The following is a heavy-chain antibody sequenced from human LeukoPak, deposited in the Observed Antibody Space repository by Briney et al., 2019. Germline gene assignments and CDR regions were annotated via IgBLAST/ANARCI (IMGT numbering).Heavy chain of an antibody. D-gene: IGHD5-18*01. Sequence: QAGGSLRLSCGASGFTFSSYAMSWVRQAPGKGLEWVSAISGSAGSTYYADSVKGRFTISRDNSKNTLYLQMNSLRAEDTAVYYCVYKDTTMVTLFDYWGQGTLVTVSS. CDR2: ISGSAGST. J-gene: IGHJ4*02. V-gene: IGHV3-23*01. CDR3: VYKDTTMVTLFDY. CDR1: GFTFSSYA.